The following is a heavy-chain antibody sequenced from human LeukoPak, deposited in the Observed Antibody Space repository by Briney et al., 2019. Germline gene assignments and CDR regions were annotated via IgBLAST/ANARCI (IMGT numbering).Heavy chain of an antibody. Sequence: PGGSLRLSCAASGFTFSSYDMSWVRQGPGKGLEWVSSISGSGISTYYADSVKGRFTISRDNSKNTLYLQMNSLRAEDTAVYYCAKRVSGYGDYDPPRAFDYWGQGTLVTVSS. D-gene: IGHD5-12*01. J-gene: IGHJ4*02. CDR1: GFTFSSYD. CDR3: AKRVSGYGDYDPPRAFDY. CDR2: ISGSGIST. V-gene: IGHV3-23*01.